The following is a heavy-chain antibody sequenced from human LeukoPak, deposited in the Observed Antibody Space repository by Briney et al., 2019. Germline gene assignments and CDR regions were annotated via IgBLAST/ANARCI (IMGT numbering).Heavy chain of an antibody. CDR1: GFSVTSDL. J-gene: IGHJ4*02. CDR2: MNRGGTL. CDR3: ARHRDY. Sequence: GGSPRLSCAASGFSVTSDLMGWVRQTPGKGLEWLSVMNRGGTLYYTDTVRGRFTVSRDPSKNTLYLQMGSLRPEDTARYHCARHRDYWSLGALVTVSS. V-gene: IGHV3-66*02.